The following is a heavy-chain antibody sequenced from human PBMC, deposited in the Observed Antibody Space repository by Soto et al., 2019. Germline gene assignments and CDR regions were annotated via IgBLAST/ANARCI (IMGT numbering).Heavy chain of an antibody. CDR3: ARGGDEYYFDY. CDR1: GGSISSVGHY. D-gene: IGHD3-10*01. CDR2: IYYSGST. J-gene: IGHJ4*02. Sequence: LSLTCTVSGGSISSVGHYWSWIRQHPAKGLEWIGYIYYSGSTFYNPSLKSRVSISLDTSKNQFSLKLTSVSVPDTALYYCARGGDEYYFDYWGQGTLVTVSS. V-gene: IGHV4-31*02.